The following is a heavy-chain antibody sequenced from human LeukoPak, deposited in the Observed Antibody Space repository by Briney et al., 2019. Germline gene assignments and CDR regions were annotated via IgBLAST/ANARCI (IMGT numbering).Heavy chain of an antibody. V-gene: IGHV3-48*01. CDR3: AREGPRGNSQFDY. CDR1: GFTFSSYS. J-gene: IGHJ4*02. Sequence: GGSLRLSCAASGFTFSSYSMNWVRQAPGKGLEWVSYISSSSSTIYYADSVKGRFTISRDNAKNSLYLQMNSLRAEDTAVYYCAREGPRGNSQFDYWGQGTLVTVSS. CDR2: ISSSSSTI. D-gene: IGHD2/OR15-2a*01.